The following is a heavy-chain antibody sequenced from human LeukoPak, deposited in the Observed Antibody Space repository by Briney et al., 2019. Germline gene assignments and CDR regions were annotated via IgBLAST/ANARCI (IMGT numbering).Heavy chain of an antibody. CDR3: AKEHGDYPLDY. D-gene: IGHD4-17*01. J-gene: IGHJ4*02. Sequence: GRSLRLSCAASGFTFSSYGMHWVRQAPGKGLEWVAVISYDGSSKYYADSVKGRFTISRDNSKNTLYLQMNSLRAEDTAVYYCAKEHGDYPLDYWGQGTLVTVSS. V-gene: IGHV3-30*18. CDR2: ISYDGSSK. CDR1: GFTFSSYG.